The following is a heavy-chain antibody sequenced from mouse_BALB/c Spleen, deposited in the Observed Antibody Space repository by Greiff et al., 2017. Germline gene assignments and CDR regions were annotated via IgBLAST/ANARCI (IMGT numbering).Heavy chain of an antibody. Sequence: EVKLVESGAELVRPGASVKLSCTASGFNIKDYYMHWVKQRPEQGLEWIGWIDPENGDTEYAPKFQGKATMTADTSSNTAYLQLSSLTSEDTAVYYCDAEGGNLYFAYWGQGTTLTVSA. CDR2: IDPENGDT. CDR1: GFNIKDYY. D-gene: IGHD1-1*02. V-gene: IGHV14-4*02. CDR3: DAEGGNLYFAY. J-gene: IGHJ2*01.